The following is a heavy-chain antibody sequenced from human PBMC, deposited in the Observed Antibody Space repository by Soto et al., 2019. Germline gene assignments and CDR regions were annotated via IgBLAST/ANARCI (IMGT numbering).Heavy chain of an antibody. CDR2: INHSGST. J-gene: IGHJ3*02. CDR3: ARKDYGDYEGAFDI. Sequence: SETLSLTCAVYGGSFSGYYWSWIRQPPGKGLEWIGEINHSGSTNYNPSLKSRVTISVDTSKNQFSLKLSSVTAADTAVYYCARKDYGDYEGAFDIWGQGTMVTVSS. D-gene: IGHD4-17*01. V-gene: IGHV4-34*01. CDR1: GGSFSGYY.